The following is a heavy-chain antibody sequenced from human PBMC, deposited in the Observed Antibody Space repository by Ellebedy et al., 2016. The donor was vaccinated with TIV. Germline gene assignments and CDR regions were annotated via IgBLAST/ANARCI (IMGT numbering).Heavy chain of an antibody. Sequence: ASVKVSCKASGYSFTAYFLHWARQAPGQGLEWMGRINPNSGDTPYAQKFLGRVTLTRYTSISTAYMELTSLTSEDTAVYFFARELSGNCTIDYWGQGTLVTVSS. CDR1: GYSFTAYF. CDR3: ARELSGNCTIDY. J-gene: IGHJ4*02. CDR2: INPNSGDT. D-gene: IGHD4-23*01. V-gene: IGHV1-2*06.